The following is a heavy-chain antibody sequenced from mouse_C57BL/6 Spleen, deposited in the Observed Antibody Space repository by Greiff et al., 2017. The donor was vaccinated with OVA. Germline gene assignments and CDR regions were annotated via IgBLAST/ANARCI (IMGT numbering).Heavy chain of an antibody. CDR3: ARGKTAQAYYFDY. V-gene: IGHV1-59*01. J-gene: IGHJ2*01. D-gene: IGHD3-2*02. Sequence: QVQLQQSGAELVRPGTSVKLSCKASGYTFTSYWMHWVKQRPGQGLEWIGVIDPSDSYTNYNQKFKGKATLTVDTSSSTAYMQLSSLTSEDSAVYYCARGKTAQAYYFDYWGQGTTLTVSS. CDR2: IDPSDSYT. CDR1: GYTFTSYW.